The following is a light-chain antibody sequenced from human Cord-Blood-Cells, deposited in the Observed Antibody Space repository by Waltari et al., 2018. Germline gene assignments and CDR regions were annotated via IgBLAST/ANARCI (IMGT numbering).Light chain of an antibody. CDR2: DVS. V-gene: IGLV2-11*01. CDR3: CSDAGSYTLV. J-gene: IGLJ2*01. Sequence: QSALTQPRSVSGSPGQAVTISCTGTSSDVGGYNYVSWYQQHPGKAPKLMIYDVSKRPSGVPDRFSASKSGNTASLTISGLQAEDEADYYCCSDAGSYTLVFGGGTKLTVL. CDR1: SSDVGGYNY.